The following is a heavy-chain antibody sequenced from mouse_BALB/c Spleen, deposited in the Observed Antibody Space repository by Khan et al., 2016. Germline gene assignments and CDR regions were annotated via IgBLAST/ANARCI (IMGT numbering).Heavy chain of an antibody. Sequence: VQLQQSGAELVKPGASVKLSCTASGFNIKDTFMHWVKQRPEQGLEWIGRIDPANGNTRYDPKFQGKATITADTSSNTAYLQLSSLTSEDTAVYYCARRGLIYDYGSTYGYWGQGTTLTVSS. D-gene: IGHD1-1*01. CDR2: IDPANGNT. CDR1: GFNIKDTF. V-gene: IGHV14-3*02. J-gene: IGHJ2*01. CDR3: ARRGLIYDYGSTYGY.